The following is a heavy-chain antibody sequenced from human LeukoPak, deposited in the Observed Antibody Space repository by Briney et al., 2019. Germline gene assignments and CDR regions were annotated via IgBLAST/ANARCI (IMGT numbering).Heavy chain of an antibody. Sequence: ASVKVSCKASGYTFTSYDINWVRQATGQGLEWMGWMNPNSGNTGYAQKFQGRVTMTRNTSISTAYMELSSLRSEDTAVYYCARVTGLIAASYYYGMDVWGQGTTVTVSS. CDR1: GYTFTSYD. V-gene: IGHV1-8*01. J-gene: IGHJ6*02. CDR3: ARVTGLIAASYYYGMDV. CDR2: MNPNSGNT. D-gene: IGHD6-13*01.